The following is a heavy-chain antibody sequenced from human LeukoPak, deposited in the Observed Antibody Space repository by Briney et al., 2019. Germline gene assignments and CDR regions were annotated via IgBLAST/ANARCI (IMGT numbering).Heavy chain of an antibody. D-gene: IGHD4-23*01. CDR1: GFTFSSYE. Sequence: GGSLRLSCAASGFTFSSYEMNWVRQAPGKGLEWVSYISSSGSTIYYADSVKGRFTISRDNAKNSLYLQMNSLRDEDTAVYYCARDTLLYGNSPDAFDIWGQGTMVTVSS. V-gene: IGHV3-48*03. J-gene: IGHJ3*02. CDR3: ARDTLLYGNSPDAFDI. CDR2: ISSSGSTI.